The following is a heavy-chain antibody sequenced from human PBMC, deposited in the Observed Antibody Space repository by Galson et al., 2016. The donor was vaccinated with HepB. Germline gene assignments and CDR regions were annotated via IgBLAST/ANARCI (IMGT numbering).Heavy chain of an antibody. CDR3: ARFIASPWNDYYYYGMDV. D-gene: IGHD1-1*01. J-gene: IGHJ6*04. V-gene: IGHV3-30-3*01. CDR2: ISNDGSNK. Sequence: SLRLSCADSGFIFRSYAMNWVRQAPGKGLEWLAVISNDGSNKYFADSVKGRFTISRDNSKNTLYLQMNSLIAEDTAVYYCARFIASPWNDYYYYGMDVWGKGTTVTVSS. CDR1: GFIFRSYA.